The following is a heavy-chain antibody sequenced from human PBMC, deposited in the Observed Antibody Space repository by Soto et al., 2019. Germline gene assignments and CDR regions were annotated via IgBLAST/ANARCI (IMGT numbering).Heavy chain of an antibody. Sequence: SETLSLTCTVSGGSISSGDYYWSWIRQPPGKGMEWIGYIYYSGSTYYNPSLKSRVTISVDTSKNQFSLKLSSVTAADTAVYYCARAPYYYDSSGYWIPPYYFDYWGQGTLVTVSS. CDR1: GGSISSGDYY. J-gene: IGHJ4*02. V-gene: IGHV4-30-4*01. CDR2: IYYSGST. D-gene: IGHD3-22*01. CDR3: ARAPYYYDSSGYWIPPYYFDY.